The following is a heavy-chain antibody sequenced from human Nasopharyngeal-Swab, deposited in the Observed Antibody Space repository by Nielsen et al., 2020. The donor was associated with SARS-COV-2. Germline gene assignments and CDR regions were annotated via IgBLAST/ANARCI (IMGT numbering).Heavy chain of an antibody. CDR3: AKGSTAAPYYYYGMDV. CDR1: GFTFSSYE. J-gene: IGHJ6*02. Sequence: GEFLKISCAASGFTFSSYEMNWVRQAPGKGLEWVSYISSSGSIIYYADSVKGRFTISRDNSKNTLYLQMNSLRAEDTAVYYCAKGSTAAPYYYYGMDVWGQGTTVTVSS. D-gene: IGHD6-6*01. V-gene: IGHV3-48*03. CDR2: ISSSGSII.